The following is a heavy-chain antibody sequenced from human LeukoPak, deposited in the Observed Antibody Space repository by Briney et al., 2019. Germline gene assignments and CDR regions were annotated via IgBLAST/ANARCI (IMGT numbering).Heavy chain of an antibody. Sequence: GGSLRLSCAASGFTFSSYEMNWVRQAPGKGLEWVSAISGSGGSTYYADSVKGRFTISRDNSKNTLYLQMNRLRAEDTAVYYCASIPGLFVPFDYWGQGTLVTVSS. J-gene: IGHJ4*02. CDR3: ASIPGLFVPFDY. CDR2: ISGSGGST. D-gene: IGHD3-22*01. V-gene: IGHV3-23*01. CDR1: GFTFSSYE.